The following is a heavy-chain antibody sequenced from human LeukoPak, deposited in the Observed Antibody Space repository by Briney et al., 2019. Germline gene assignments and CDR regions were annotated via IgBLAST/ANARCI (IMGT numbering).Heavy chain of an antibody. V-gene: IGHV4-59*02. Sequence: SETLSLTCTVSGGSVRGYYWSWIRQPPGKGLEWIGYTYSSGSTSYSSSLKSRVTISLDTSKNQFSLKLTSVTAADTAVYHCARGANHGDSGLDVFDIWGQGTMVTVSS. CDR3: ARGANHGDSGLDVFDI. D-gene: IGHD4-17*01. J-gene: IGHJ3*02. CDR1: GGSVRGYY. CDR2: TYSSGST.